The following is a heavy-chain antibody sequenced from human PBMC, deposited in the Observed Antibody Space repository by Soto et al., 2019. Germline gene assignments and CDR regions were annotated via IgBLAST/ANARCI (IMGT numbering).Heavy chain of an antibody. J-gene: IGHJ5*02. D-gene: IGHD2-8*01. CDR3: AREFIALNGAIRGFDP. CDR2: VGPDGTRT. Sequence: EVQLVESGGGLVQPGGSLRLSCAASGFPFNTHWMHWLRHRPGEGLVWVSGVGPDGTRTQNADSVRGRFSISRAFAENTVSMEMTSLRGEDTAKYYCAREFIALNGAIRGFDPWGRGTQVTVSS. CDR1: GFPFNTHW. V-gene: IGHV3-74*01.